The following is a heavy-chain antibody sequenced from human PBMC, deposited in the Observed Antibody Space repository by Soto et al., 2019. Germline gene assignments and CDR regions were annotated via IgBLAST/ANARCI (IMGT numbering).Heavy chain of an antibody. CDR2: ISYDGSNK. V-gene: IGHV3-30*18. CDR3: AKEGYSYGHIDY. D-gene: IGHD5-18*01. Sequence: PGGSLRLSXAASGFTFSSYGMHWVRQAPGKGLEWVAVISYDGSNKYYADSVKGRFTISRDNSKNTLYLQMNSLRAEDTAVYYCAKEGYSYGHIDYWGQGTLVTVSS. J-gene: IGHJ4*02. CDR1: GFTFSSYG.